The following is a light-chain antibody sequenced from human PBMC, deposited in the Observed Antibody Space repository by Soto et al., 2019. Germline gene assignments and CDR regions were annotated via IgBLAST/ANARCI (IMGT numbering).Light chain of an antibody. CDR1: QRITTY. CDR2: TSG. CDR3: QHTYSTPYT. Sequence: IHMTQSPSSLSASVGDRITVTCRASQRITTYVNWYQLNPGEAPTLLLSTSGTLKRGVPSRFSGSGSGTDFTRTITRLQPAYFATYFYQHTYSTPYTFGQGTKLEIK. J-gene: IGKJ2*01. V-gene: IGKV1-39*01.